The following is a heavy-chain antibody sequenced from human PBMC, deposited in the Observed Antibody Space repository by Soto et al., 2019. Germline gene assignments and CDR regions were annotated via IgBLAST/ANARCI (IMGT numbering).Heavy chain of an antibody. CDR1: GGSISTSSYY. CDR3: ARLIAAAGGNRAY. J-gene: IGHJ4*02. D-gene: IGHD6-13*01. Sequence: SETLSLTCTVPGGSISTSSYYWDWLRQAPGKGLEWIGSIYYSGSTYYNPSLKSRVTISADTSKNQFSLKLSSVTAADTAVYYCARLIAAAGGNRAYWGQGTLVTVSS. CDR2: IYYSGST. V-gene: IGHV4-39*01.